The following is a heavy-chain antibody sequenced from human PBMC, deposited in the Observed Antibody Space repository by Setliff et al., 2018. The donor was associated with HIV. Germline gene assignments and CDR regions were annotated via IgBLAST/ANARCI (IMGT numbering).Heavy chain of an antibody. J-gene: IGHJ6*03. D-gene: IGHD1-26*01. Sequence: ASVKVSCKASGYTFTGYYIHWVRRAPGQGLEWMGRINPSSGGTNYAPKFQGRVTMTRDKSISAAYMELSRLRSDDAAVYYCATWGGSPDGYFYYYMDVWGKGTTVTVSS. CDR2: INPSSGGT. CDR3: ATWGGSPDGYFYYYMDV. CDR1: GYTFTGYY. V-gene: IGHV1-2*06.